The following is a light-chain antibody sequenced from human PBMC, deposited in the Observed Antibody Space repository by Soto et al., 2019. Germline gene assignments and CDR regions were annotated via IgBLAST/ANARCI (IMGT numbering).Light chain of an antibody. J-gene: IGKJ3*01. CDR2: GAS. Sequence: EIVLTQSPGTLSLSPGERATLSCRASQSFSSSYLAWYQQKPGQAPRLLIYGASSRATGIPDRFSGSESGTDFTLTISSLEPEDFAVYYCQHYGSALFTFGPGPKVDVK. CDR3: QHYGSALFT. V-gene: IGKV3-20*01. CDR1: QSFSSSY.